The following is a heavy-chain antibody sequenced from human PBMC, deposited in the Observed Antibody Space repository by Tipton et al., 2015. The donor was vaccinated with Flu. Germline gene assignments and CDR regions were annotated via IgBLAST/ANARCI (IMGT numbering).Heavy chain of an antibody. CDR3: ARLPYYDVDLKNFYFDY. J-gene: IGHJ4*02. D-gene: IGHD3-10*02. CDR1: SGSIRSTNYF. Sequence: PGLVKPSETLSLTCTVSSGSIRSTNYFCAWIRQPPGKGLELIGSIYPSGTTYYNPSLKSRVTISVNTSKSQFSLKLRSVTAADTAVYYCARLPYYDVDLKNFYFDYWGQGTLVTVSS. CDR2: IYPSGTT. V-gene: IGHV4-39*01.